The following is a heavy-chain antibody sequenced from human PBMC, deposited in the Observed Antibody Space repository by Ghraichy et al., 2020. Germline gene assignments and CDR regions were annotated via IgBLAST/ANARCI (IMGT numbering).Heavy chain of an antibody. Sequence: ASVKVSCTASGYTFSAYYMYWVRQTPGQGLEWMGWINPNSGATNYAQKFQGRVTLTRDTSISTAYMELSRLISDDSAVYYCASYYEGLGSYFDYWGQGTLVTVSS. V-gene: IGHV1-2*02. CDR2: INPNSGAT. CDR1: GYTFSAYY. CDR3: ASYYEGLGSYFDY. J-gene: IGHJ4*02. D-gene: IGHD3-10*01.